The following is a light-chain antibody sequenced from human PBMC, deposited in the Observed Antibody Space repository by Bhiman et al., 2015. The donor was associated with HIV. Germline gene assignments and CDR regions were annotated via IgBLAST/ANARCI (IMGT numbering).Light chain of an antibody. CDR1: SSDVGGYNY. CDR3: QSYDLSLSGVV. Sequence: QSALTQPASVSGSPGQSITISCAGTSSDVGGYNYVSWYQQHPGKVPKLLISENVNRPSGVSDRFSGSKSGTSASLAITGLQPEDEADYYCQSYDLSLSGVVFGGGTKLTVL. J-gene: IGLJ2*01. CDR2: ENV. V-gene: IGLV2-14*01.